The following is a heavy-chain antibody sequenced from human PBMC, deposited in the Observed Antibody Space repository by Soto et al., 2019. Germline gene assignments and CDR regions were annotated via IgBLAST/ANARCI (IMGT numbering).Heavy chain of an antibody. D-gene: IGHD3-22*01. V-gene: IGHV3-7*01. Sequence: GGSLRLSCXASGFSFGAYWINWVRQTPGKGLEWVANIDPDGNVKNYAESVKGRFTISRDNAKNSLYLQMNSLRAEDTAVYSCARGYDYLIDYWGQGILVTVSS. J-gene: IGHJ4*02. CDR3: ARGYDYLIDY. CDR2: IDPDGNVK. CDR1: GFSFGAYW.